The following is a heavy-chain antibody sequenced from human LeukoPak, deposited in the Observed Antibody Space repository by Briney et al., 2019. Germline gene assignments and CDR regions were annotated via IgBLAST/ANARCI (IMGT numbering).Heavy chain of an antibody. CDR3: AKDARGFDY. J-gene: IGHJ4*02. V-gene: IGHV3-9*01. CDR1: GFTFDDYA. CDR2: ISWNGHSI. Sequence: GRSLRLSCAASGFTFDDYAMHWVRQAPGKGLEWVSGISWNGHSIGYADSVKGRFTISRDNAKNSLYLQMNSLRAEDTALYYCAKDARGFDYWGQGTLVTVSS.